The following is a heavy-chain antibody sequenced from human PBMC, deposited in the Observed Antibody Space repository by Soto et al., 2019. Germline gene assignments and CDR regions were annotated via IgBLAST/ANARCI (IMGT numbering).Heavy chain of an antibody. CDR2: IYYSGST. D-gene: IGHD6-19*01. CDR1: GGSISSYY. Sequence: QVQLQESGPGLVKPSETLSLTCTVSGGSISSYYCSWIRQPPGKGLEWIGYIYYSGSTNYNPSLKSRVTISVDTSKNQFSLKLSSVTAADTAVYYCARSSGWYFGDYWGQGTLVTVSS. V-gene: IGHV4-59*01. J-gene: IGHJ4*02. CDR3: ARSSGWYFGDY.